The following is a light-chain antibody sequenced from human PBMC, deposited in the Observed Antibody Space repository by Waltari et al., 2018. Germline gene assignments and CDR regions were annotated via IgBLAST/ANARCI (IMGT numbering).Light chain of an antibody. CDR2: DVN. CDR1: SSDVGRFNY. Sequence: QSALTQPRSVSGSPGQSVTISCTGTSSDVGRFNYVSWHQQHPGKAPKLMIYDVNKRPSGVPDRFSGSKSGNTASLTISGLQAEDEAEYYCCSYAGSYTLVFGGGTKLTVL. V-gene: IGLV2-11*01. J-gene: IGLJ3*02. CDR3: CSYAGSYTLV.